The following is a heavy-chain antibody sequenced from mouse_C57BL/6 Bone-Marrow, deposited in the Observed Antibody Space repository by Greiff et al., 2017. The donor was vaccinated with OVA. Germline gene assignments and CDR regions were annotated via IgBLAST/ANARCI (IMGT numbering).Heavy chain of an antibody. V-gene: IGHV7-1*01. Sequence: EVQGVESGGGLVQSGRSLRLSCATSGFTFSDFYMEWVRQAPGKGLEWIAASRNKANDYTTEYSASVKGRFIVSRDTSQSILYLQMNALRAEDTAIYYCARGADAAWFAYWGQGTLVTVSA. CDR2: SRNKANDYTT. CDR3: ARGADAAWFAY. CDR1: GFTFSDFY. J-gene: IGHJ3*01.